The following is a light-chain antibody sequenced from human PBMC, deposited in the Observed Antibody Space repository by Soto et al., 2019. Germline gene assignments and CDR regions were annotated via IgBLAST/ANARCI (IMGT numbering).Light chain of an antibody. CDR1: QSISSW. Sequence: DIQMTQSPSTLSPPVGHGVFITCRASQSISSWLAWYQQQPGKAPKLLIFDAYTLETGVPSRFSGSGSGTDFTLTISSLQPDDFATYYCQQYDSYSWTFGQGTKVDIK. CDR3: QQYDSYSWT. V-gene: IGKV1-5*01. CDR2: DAY. J-gene: IGKJ1*01.